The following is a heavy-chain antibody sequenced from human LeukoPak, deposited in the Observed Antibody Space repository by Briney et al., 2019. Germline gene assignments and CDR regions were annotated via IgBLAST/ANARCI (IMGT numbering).Heavy chain of an antibody. J-gene: IGHJ5*02. D-gene: IGHD2-15*01. Sequence: GASVKVSCKASGYTFTDYALHWVRQVPGQRLEWMGWINAGNGNTKYSQNFQGRVTITRDTSAGTAYMELSSPRSEDTAVYYCARRLGYCSGGSCGTGGWFDPWGQGTLVTVSS. CDR1: GYTFTDYA. CDR3: ARRLGYCSGGSCGTGGWFDP. CDR2: INAGNGNT. V-gene: IGHV1-3*01.